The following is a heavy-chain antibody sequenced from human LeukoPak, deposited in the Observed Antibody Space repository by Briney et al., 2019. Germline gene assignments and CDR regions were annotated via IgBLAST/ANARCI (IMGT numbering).Heavy chain of an antibody. V-gene: IGHV4-31*03. Sequence: PSETLSHTCTVSGGSLSSGGYYWSWIRQHPGKGLEWIGYIYYSGSTYYNPSLKSRVTISVDTSKNQFSLKLSSVTAADTAVYYCARSGSIQAHRRVVPAVYYGMDVWGQGTTVTVSS. CDR2: IYYSGST. CDR1: GGSLSSGGYY. CDR3: ARSGSIQAHRRVVPAVYYGMDV. D-gene: IGHD2-2*01. J-gene: IGHJ6*02.